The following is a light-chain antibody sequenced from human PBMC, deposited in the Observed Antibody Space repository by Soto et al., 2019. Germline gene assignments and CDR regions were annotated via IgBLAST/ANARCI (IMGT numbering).Light chain of an antibody. J-gene: IGLJ1*01. CDR2: EVT. CDR1: SSDVGGYNY. V-gene: IGLV2-8*01. Sequence: LTQPPSASGSPGQSVTISCTGASSDVGGYNYVSWHQQHPGKAPKLMIYEVTKRPSGVPDRFSGSKSGNTASLTVSGLQAEDEADYYCSSYAGNSNYVFGTGTKLTVL. CDR3: SSYAGNSNYV.